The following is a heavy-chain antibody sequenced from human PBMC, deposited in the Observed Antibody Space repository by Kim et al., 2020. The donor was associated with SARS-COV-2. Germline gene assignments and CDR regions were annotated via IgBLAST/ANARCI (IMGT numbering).Heavy chain of an antibody. D-gene: IGHD4-17*01. CDR1: GFTFDDYA. CDR2: ISWNSGSI. CDR3: AKDRGPGDYWTYGAFDI. V-gene: IGHV3-9*01. Sequence: GGSLRLSCAASGFTFDDYAMHWVRQAPGMGLEWVSGISWNSGSIGYADFVKGRFTISRDNAKNSLYLQMNSLRAEDTALYYCAKDRGPGDYWTYGAFDIWGRGTMVTVSS. J-gene: IGHJ3*02.